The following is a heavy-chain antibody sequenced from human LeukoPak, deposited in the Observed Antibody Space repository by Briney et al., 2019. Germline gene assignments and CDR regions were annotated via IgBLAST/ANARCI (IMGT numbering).Heavy chain of an antibody. CDR2: ISYDGSNK. V-gene: IGHV3-30*14. D-gene: IGHD5-18*01. CDR1: GFTFSSYA. CDR3: ARARYSYGPGVLYYYYGMDV. J-gene: IGHJ6*02. Sequence: GGSLRLSCAASGFTFSSYAMHWVRQAPGKGLEWVAVISYDGSNKYYADSVKGRFTISRDNSKNTLYLQMNSLRAEDTAVYYCARARYSYGPGVLYYYYGMDVWGQGTTVTVSS.